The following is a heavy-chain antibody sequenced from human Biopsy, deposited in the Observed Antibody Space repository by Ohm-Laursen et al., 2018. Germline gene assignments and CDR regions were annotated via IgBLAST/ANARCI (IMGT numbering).Heavy chain of an antibody. CDR1: GFAFSYYG. CDR3: ARNDDTTGYYMILNH. D-gene: IGHD3-9*01. V-gene: IGHV3-33*01. Sequence: SLRLSCAAPGFAFSYYGLHWVRQAPGKGLQWVAVMWSDGINKNYADSVKGRFTVSRDNSNNVLYLQMSSLRDEDSAVYYCARNDDTTGYYMILNHWGQGTLVTVSS. CDR2: MWSDGINK. J-gene: IGHJ5*02.